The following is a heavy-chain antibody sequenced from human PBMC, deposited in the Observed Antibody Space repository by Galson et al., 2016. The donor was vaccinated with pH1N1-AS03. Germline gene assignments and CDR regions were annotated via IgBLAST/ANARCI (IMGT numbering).Heavy chain of an antibody. Sequence: LRLSCAASGFTISSLTMHWVRQTPDKGLEWLAVISYDGSDRYYADSVKGRFTISRDNSKNTVYLQMNSLGGDDMAVYFCASRGGLSGASAVYGMDVWGRGTAVTVSS. CDR2: ISYDGSDR. CDR3: ASRGGLSGASAVYGMDV. V-gene: IGHV3-30*04. J-gene: IGHJ6*02. CDR1: GFTISSLT. D-gene: IGHD1-26*01.